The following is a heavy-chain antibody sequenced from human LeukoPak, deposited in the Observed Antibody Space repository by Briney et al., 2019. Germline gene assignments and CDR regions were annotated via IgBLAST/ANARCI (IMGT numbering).Heavy chain of an antibody. CDR2: FDPEDGET. V-gene: IGHV1-24*01. D-gene: IGHD3-16*01. CDR1: GYTLTELS. CDR3: ATANAKGEPFPGY. J-gene: IGHJ4*02. Sequence: GASVKVSCKVSGYTLTELSMHWVRQAPGKGLEWMGGFDPEDGETIYAQKFQGRVTITEDTSTDTAYMELSSLRSEDTAVYYCATANAKGEPFPGYWGQGTLVTVSS.